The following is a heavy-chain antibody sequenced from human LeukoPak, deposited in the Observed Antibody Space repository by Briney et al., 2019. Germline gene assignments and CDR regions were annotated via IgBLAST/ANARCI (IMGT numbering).Heavy chain of an antibody. J-gene: IGHJ6*04. CDR1: EFTFRSNY. CDR3: ARDDRSPRYYYGMDV. CDR2: SYSGGST. D-gene: IGHD6-13*01. Sequence: GGSLRLSCAASEFTFRSNYMSWVRQAPGKGLEWVSVSYSGGSTYYADSVMGRFTISRENSKNTLYLQMNSLRAEDTAVYYCARDDRSPRYYYGMDVWGKGTTVTAAS. V-gene: IGHV3-53*01.